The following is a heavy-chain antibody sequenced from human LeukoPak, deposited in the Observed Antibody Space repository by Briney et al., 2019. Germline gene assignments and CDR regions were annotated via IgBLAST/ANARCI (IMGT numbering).Heavy chain of an antibody. CDR1: GFPFTKAG. CDR3: TTNAAVGTWEIFDY. Sequence: GGSLRLSFAAFGFPFTKAGRAGVRRAPGKGLDGVGRIKRKGNGGTTDYAAPVKGRFTISRDDSKNTLYLQMNSLITEDTAVYYCTTNAAVGTWEIFDYWGRGTLVTVSS. J-gene: IGHJ4*02. V-gene: IGHV3-15*01. D-gene: IGHD1-1*01. CDR2: IKRKGNGGTT.